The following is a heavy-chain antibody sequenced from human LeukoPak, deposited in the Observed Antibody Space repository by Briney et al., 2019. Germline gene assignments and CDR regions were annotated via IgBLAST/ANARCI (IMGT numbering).Heavy chain of an antibody. D-gene: IGHD1-1*01. V-gene: IGHV4-59*01. CDR3: ATLSTWNAFAH. Sequence: SETLSLTCTVSGGSIGNYDWSWIRQPPGKRLEYLGSFYYSGATHYNPSLKGRVTISVDMSKNHFSLKLRSMTAADTAVYYCATLSTWNAFAHWGEGTLVAVSS. CDR1: GGSIGNYD. J-gene: IGHJ4*02. CDR2: FYYSGAT.